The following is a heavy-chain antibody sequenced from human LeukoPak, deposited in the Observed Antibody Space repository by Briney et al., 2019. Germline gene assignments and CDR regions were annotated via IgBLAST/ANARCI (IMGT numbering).Heavy chain of an antibody. CDR2: IYYSGST. J-gene: IGHJ4*02. CDR3: ARTRRDGYNPVDY. CDR1: GGSISSGSYY. V-gene: IGHV4-30-4*08. D-gene: IGHD5-24*01. Sequence: SQTLSLTCTVSGGSISSGSYYWSWIRQPPGKGLEWIGYIYYSGSTYYNPSLKSRVTISVDTSKNQFSLKLSSVTAADTAVYYCARTRRDGYNPVDYWGQGTLVTVSS.